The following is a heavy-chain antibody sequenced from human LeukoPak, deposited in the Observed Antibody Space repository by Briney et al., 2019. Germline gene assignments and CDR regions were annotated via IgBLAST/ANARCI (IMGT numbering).Heavy chain of an antibody. J-gene: IGHJ4*02. D-gene: IGHD3-10*01. Sequence: GGSLRLSCATSGLTFRNAWMTWVRQAPGKGLEWVGRIKSKDDDETIDYAAPVKGRFAISRDDSKNTLYLQMTSLKTEDTGVYYCVRGLEFRGVNTPCYWGQGTLVTVSS. CDR2: IKSKDDDETI. CDR3: VRGLEFRGVNTPCY. V-gene: IGHV3-15*01. CDR1: GLTFRNAW.